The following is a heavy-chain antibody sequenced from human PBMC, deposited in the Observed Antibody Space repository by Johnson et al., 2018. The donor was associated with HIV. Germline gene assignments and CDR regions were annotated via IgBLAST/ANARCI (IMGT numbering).Heavy chain of an antibody. J-gene: IGHJ3*01. Sequence: QEQLVESGGGVVQPGRSVRLSCVASGFSFNRYAMHWVRQAPGKGLEWVAVISFDERGKHYTDSVKGRFTTSRDNSKNALYLQLNSLRPEDTAVYYCARDGAIAGAATEALDLWGQGTMVIVSS. V-gene: IGHV3-30*04. CDR3: ARDGAIAGAATEALDL. CDR1: GFSFNRYA. D-gene: IGHD1-26*01. CDR2: ISFDERGK.